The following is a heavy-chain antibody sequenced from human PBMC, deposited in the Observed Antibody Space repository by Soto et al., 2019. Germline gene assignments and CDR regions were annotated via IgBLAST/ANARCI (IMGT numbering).Heavy chain of an antibody. CDR3: ARGTGLLGYCSSTSCYFLDV. CDR2: INHSGST. Sequence: SETLFLTCAVYGGSFSGYYWSWIRQPPGKGLEWIGEINHSGSTNYNPSLKSRVTISVDTSKNQFSLKLSSVTAADPAVYYCARGTGLLGYCSSTSCYFLDVWGKGTTVTVSS. V-gene: IGHV4-34*01. CDR1: GGSFSGYY. J-gene: IGHJ6*04. D-gene: IGHD2-2*01.